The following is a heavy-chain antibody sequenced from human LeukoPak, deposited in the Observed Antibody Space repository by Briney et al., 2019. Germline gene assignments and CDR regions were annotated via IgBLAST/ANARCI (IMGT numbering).Heavy chain of an antibody. Sequence: PGESLKISCQGSGYSFTYWIAWVRQMPGKGLEWMGIIRPTDSDNRYSPSFQGQVTISADKSIHTAYLQWSSLKASDTAIYFCARQDGNAYFYFDFWGQGTLVTVSS. D-gene: IGHD2-2*01. CDR1: GYSFTYW. J-gene: IGHJ4*02. CDR2: IRPTDSDN. V-gene: IGHV5-51*01. CDR3: ARQDGNAYFYFDF.